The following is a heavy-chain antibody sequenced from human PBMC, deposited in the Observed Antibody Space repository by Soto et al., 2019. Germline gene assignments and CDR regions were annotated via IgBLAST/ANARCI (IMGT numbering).Heavy chain of an antibody. CDR1: GGSIISYY. CDR2: IYYSGST. V-gene: IGHV4-59*08. J-gene: IGHJ5*01. Sequence: SEPMSLTWTVSGGSIISYYLSWIRQPPGKGLEWIGYIYYSGSTNYNPSLKSRVTISVDTSKNQFSLKLSSVTAADTAVYYCERLIGDSWLDSWGQGTLVTVSS. CDR3: ERLIGDSWLDS.